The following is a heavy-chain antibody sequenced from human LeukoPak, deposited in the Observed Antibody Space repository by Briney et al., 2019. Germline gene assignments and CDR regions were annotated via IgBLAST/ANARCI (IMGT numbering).Heavy chain of an antibody. CDR2: IIPILGIA. CDR1: GGTFSSYA. V-gene: IGHV1-69*04. J-gene: IGHJ6*02. CDR3: ARDPATVSSYYYGMDV. D-gene: IGHD4-17*01. Sequence: ASVKVSCKASGGTFSSYAISWVRQAPGQGLEWMGRIIPILGIANYAQKFQGRVTITADKSTSTAYMELSSLRSEDTAVYYCARDPATVSSYYYGMDVWGQGTLVTVSS.